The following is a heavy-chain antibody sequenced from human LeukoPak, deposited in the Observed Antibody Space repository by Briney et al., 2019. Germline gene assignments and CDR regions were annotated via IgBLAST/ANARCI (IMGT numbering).Heavy chain of an antibody. CDR1: GDSISSYY. CDR2: IFTTGST. CDR3: ASDSGGRRDAFNI. Sequence: SETLSLTCTVSGDSISSYYWSWIRQPAGKGLEWVGRIFTTGSTTYNPSLKSRLSMSVDVSKNQFSLGLNSVTAADTAVYYCASDSGGRRDAFNIWGQGTMVTVSS. J-gene: IGHJ3*02. D-gene: IGHD2-8*02. V-gene: IGHV4-4*07.